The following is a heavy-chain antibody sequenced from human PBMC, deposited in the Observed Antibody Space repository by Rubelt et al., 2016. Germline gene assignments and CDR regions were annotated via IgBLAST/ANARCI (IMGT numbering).Heavy chain of an antibody. D-gene: IGHD3-3*01. CDR3: ARVNYDFWSGYYSGTDY. J-gene: IGHJ4*02. Sequence: GEGLEWVSSISSGSTYIYHADSVKGRFTISRDNAKNSLYLQMNSLRAEDTAVYYCARVNYDFWSGYYSGTDYWGQGTLVTVSS. V-gene: IGHV3-21*01. CDR2: ISSGSTYI.